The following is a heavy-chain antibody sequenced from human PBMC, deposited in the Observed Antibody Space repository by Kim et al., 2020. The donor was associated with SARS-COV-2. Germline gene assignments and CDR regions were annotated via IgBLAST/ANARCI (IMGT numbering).Heavy chain of an antibody. V-gene: IGHV4-59*01. J-gene: IGHJ4*02. Sequence: TPHTTSRLTISVDASQNHVSLQMSSVAAADAAVYYCARDRGGIAARIDYWGQGTLVTVSS. CDR3: ARDRGGIAARIDY. D-gene: IGHD6-6*01.